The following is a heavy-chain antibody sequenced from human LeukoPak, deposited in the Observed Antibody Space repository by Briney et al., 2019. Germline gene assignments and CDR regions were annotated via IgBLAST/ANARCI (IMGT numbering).Heavy chain of an antibody. J-gene: IGHJ4*02. Sequence: GGSLRLSCAASGFTFDDYAMHWVRQAPGKGLEWVSGISRNSGSIGYADSVKGRFTISRDNAKNSLYLQMNSLRAEDTALYYCAKDRYSSGHEDFDYWGQGTLVTVSS. V-gene: IGHV3-9*01. D-gene: IGHD6-19*01. CDR2: ISRNSGSI. CDR1: GFTFDDYA. CDR3: AKDRYSSGHEDFDY.